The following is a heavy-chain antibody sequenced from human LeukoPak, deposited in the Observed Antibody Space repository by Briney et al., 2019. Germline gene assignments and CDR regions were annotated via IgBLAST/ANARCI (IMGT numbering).Heavy chain of an antibody. CDR3: AKASTKLYYYYYMDV. CDR1: GFTFSSYA. V-gene: IGHV3-23*01. D-gene: IGHD1/OR15-1a*01. CDR2: ISGSGGST. J-gene: IGHJ6*03. Sequence: GGSLRLSCAASGFTFSSYAMSWVRQAPGKGLEWVSAISGSGGSTYYADSVKGRFTISRDNSKNTLYLQMNSLRAEDTAVYYCAKASTKLYYYYYMDVWGKGTTVTVSS.